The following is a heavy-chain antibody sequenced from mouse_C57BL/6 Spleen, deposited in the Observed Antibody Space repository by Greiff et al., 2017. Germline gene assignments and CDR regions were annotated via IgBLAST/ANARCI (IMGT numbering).Heavy chain of an antibody. D-gene: IGHD2-10*02. CDR1: GYTFTSYW. Sequence: QVQLQQPGAELVKPGASVKLSCKASGYTFTSYWMQWVKQRPGQGLEWIGEIDPSDSYTNYNQKFKGKATLTVDTSSSTAYMQLSSLTSEDSAVYYCAVWSHYFDYWGQGTTLTVSS. V-gene: IGHV1-50*01. CDR3: AVWSHYFDY. CDR2: IDPSDSYT. J-gene: IGHJ2*01.